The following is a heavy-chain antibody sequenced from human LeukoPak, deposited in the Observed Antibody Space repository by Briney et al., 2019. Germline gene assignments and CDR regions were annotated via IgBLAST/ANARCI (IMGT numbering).Heavy chain of an antibody. CDR3: ARDWGSGGLIDY. V-gene: IGHV1-69*04. D-gene: IGHD2-15*01. Sequence: GASVKVSCKASGGTFSSYAISWVRQAPGQGLEWMGRIIPILGIANYAQKFQGRVTITADKSTSTAHMELSSLRSEDTAVYYCARDWGSGGLIDYWGQGTLVTVSS. CDR2: IIPILGIA. J-gene: IGHJ4*02. CDR1: GGTFSSYA.